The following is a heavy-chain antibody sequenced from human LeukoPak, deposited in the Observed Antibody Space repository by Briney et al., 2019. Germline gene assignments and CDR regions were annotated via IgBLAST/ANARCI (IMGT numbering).Heavy chain of an antibody. CDR1: GFTFSHYA. Sequence: PGGSLRLSCAASGFTFSHYALHWVRQAPGKGLEWLAVISYDGSNKYYTDSVKGRFTISRDNSKNMLYVQMSSLRAEDTAVYYCARDASSGYDPPYYGMDVWGQGTTVTVSS. CDR3: ARDASSGYDPPYYGMDV. D-gene: IGHD5-12*01. CDR2: ISYDGSNK. V-gene: IGHV3-30*04. J-gene: IGHJ6*02.